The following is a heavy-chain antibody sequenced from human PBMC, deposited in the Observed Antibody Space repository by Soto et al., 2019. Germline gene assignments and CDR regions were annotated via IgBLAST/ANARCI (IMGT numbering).Heavy chain of an antibody. CDR1: GASVTSDDYY. Sequence: SETLSLTCAVSGASVTSDDYYWSWIRQPPGKGLEWIGYIYHSGSTYYNPSLKSRVSISIDASQNQFSLKLTSLTAADTAVYYCDRDPIFYYASSGYGGSYFDYWGKGSRVTVSS. D-gene: IGHD3-22*01. V-gene: IGHV4-30-4*01. J-gene: IGHJ4*02. CDR2: IYHSGST. CDR3: DRDPIFYYASSGYGGSYFDY.